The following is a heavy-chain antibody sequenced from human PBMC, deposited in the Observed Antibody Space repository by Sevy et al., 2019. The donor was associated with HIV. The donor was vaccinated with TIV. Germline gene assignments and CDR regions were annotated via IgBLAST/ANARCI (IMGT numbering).Heavy chain of an antibody. V-gene: IGHV2-5*01. Sequence: SGPTLVNPTQTLTLTCTFSGFSLTTSGVGVGWIRQPPGKALEWLALIYWNDDKRYSPSLKSRLTITKDTSKNQVVLTMTNMDPVDTATYYCAHRETTPMGTLLFDHWGQGTLVTASS. CDR1: GFSLTTSGVG. J-gene: IGHJ4*02. CDR2: IYWNDDK. CDR3: AHRETTPMGTLLFDH. D-gene: IGHD5-18*01.